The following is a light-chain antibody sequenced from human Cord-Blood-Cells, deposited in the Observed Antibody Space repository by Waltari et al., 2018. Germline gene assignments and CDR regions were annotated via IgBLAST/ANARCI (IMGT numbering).Light chain of an antibody. CDR2: EGS. CDR1: SSDVGSYNL. V-gene: IGLV2-23*01. J-gene: IGLJ1*01. CDR3: CSYAGSSTNYV. Sequence: PASVSGSPGQSITISCTGTSSDVGSYNLVSWYQQHPGKAPKLMIYEGSKRPSGVSNRFSGSKSGNTASLTISGLQAEDEADYYCCSYAGSSTNYVFGTGTKVTVL.